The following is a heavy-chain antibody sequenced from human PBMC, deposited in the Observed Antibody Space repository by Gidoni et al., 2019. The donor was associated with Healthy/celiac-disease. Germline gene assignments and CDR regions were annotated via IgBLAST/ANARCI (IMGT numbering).Heavy chain of an antibody. V-gene: IGHV4-31*03. CDR1: GCSISSGGYY. D-gene: IGHD2-15*01. CDR2: IYYSGST. CDR3: ARATSPWSLSAFDI. J-gene: IGHJ3*02. Sequence: QVQLQESGPGLAKPSQTLSLTCTVSGCSISSGGYYWSWIRQHPGKGLEWIGYIYYSGSTYYNPSLKSRVTISVDTSKNQFSLKLSSVTAADTAVYYCARATSPWSLSAFDIWGQGTMVTVSS.